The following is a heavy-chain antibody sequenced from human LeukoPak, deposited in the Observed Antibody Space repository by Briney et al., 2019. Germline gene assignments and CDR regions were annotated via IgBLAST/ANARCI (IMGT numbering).Heavy chain of an antibody. CDR1: GGSFGGYY. J-gene: IGHJ4*02. CDR3: ARCGIVVVPAQQNYFDY. Sequence: PSETLSLTCAVYGGSFGGYYWSWIRQPPGKGLEWIGEINHSGSTNYNPSLKSRVTISVDTSKNQFSLKLSSVTAADTAVYYCARCGIVVVPAQQNYFDYWGQGTLVTVSS. V-gene: IGHV4-34*01. CDR2: INHSGST. D-gene: IGHD2-2*01.